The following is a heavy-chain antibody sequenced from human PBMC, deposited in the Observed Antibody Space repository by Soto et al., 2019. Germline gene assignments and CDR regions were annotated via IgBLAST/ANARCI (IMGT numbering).Heavy chain of an antibody. V-gene: IGHV3-30*03. CDR2: ISYDGSNK. J-gene: IGHJ6*02. D-gene: IGHD5-12*01. CDR1: GFTFSSYG. Sequence: PGGSLRLSCAASGFTFSSYGMHWVRQAPGKGLEWVAVISYDGSNKYYADSVKGRFTISRDNSKNTLYLQMNSLRAEDTAVYYCARDVGYSGYETIVHYYYYYYGMDVWGQGTTVTVS. CDR3: ARDVGYSGYETIVHYYYYYYGMDV.